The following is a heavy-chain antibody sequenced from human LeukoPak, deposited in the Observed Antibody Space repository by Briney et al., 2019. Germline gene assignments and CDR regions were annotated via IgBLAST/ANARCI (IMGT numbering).Heavy chain of an antibody. Sequence: SETLSLTCTVSPGSISSSSYYWGWIRQPPGKGLEWIGYIYYSGSTNYSPSLKSRVTISVDTSKNQFSLKLSSVTAADTAVYYCARVGQPDYYGSGSTGYFDLWGRGTLVTVSS. D-gene: IGHD3-10*01. CDR2: IYYSGST. V-gene: IGHV4-61*05. CDR3: ARVGQPDYYGSGSTGYFDL. CDR1: PGSISSSSYY. J-gene: IGHJ2*01.